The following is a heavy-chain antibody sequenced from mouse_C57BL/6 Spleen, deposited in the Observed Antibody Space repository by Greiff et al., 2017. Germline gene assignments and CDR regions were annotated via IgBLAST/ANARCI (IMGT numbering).Heavy chain of an antibody. V-gene: IGHV5-17*01. Sequence: EVHLVESGGGLVKPGGSLKLSCAASGFTFSDYGMHWVRQAPEKGLEWVAYISSGRSTIYYADTVKGRFTISRANAKNTLCMQMTSLRSEDTAMYYCARGVPHYFDYWGQGTTLTVSS. CDR2: ISSGRSTI. CDR1: GFTFSDYG. CDR3: ARGVPHYFDY. J-gene: IGHJ2*01. D-gene: IGHD2-14*01.